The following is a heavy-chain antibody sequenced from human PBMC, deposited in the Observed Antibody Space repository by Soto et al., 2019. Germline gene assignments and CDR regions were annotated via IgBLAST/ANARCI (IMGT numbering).Heavy chain of an antibody. CDR3: ARVVSRYYDFWSGIYFDY. J-gene: IGHJ4*02. D-gene: IGHD3-3*01. V-gene: IGHV3-64*01. Sequence: GGSLRLSCAASGFTFSSYAMHWVRQAPGKGLEYVSAISSNGGSTYYANSVKGRFTISRDNSKNTLYLQMGSLRAEDMAVYYCARVVSRYYDFWSGIYFDYWGQGTLVTVSS. CDR1: GFTFSSYA. CDR2: ISSNGGST.